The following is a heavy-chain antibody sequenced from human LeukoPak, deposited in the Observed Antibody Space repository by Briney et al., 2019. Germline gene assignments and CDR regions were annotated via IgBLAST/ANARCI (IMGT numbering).Heavy chain of an antibody. D-gene: IGHD6-13*01. Sequence: ASVKVSCKASGYTFTSYGISWVRQAPGQGLEWMGRISAYNGNTNYAQKLQGRVTMTTDTSTSTAYMELRSLRSDDTAVYYCARVEEAAAGSSDAFDIWGQGTMVTVSS. CDR2: ISAYNGNT. CDR1: GYTFTSYG. V-gene: IGHV1-18*04. J-gene: IGHJ3*02. CDR3: ARVEEAAAGSSDAFDI.